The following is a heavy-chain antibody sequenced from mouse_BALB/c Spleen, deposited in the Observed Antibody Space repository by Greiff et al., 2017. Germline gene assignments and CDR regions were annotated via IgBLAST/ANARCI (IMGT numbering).Heavy chain of an antibody. D-gene: IGHD2-4*01. J-gene: IGHJ4*01. CDR1: GFTFSSFG. CDR2: ISSGSSTI. V-gene: IGHV5-17*02. CDR3: AKSPYDYDEGYAMDY. Sequence: EVQGVESGGGLVQPGGSRKLSCAASGFTFSSFGMHWVRQAPEKGLEWVAYISSGSSTIYYADTVKGRFTISRDNPKNTLFLQMTSLRSEDTAMYYCAKSPYDYDEGYAMDYWGQGTSVTVSS.